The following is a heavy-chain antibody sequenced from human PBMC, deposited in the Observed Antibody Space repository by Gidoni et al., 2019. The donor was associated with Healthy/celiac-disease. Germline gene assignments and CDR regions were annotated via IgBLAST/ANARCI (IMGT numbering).Heavy chain of an antibody. CDR3: TRGSSNAYYYYGMDV. V-gene: IGHV3-49*03. D-gene: IGHD2-15*01. CDR1: GLTLGDYA. Sequence: VQLVESGGGLVQPGRSLRLPCNATGLTLGDYAMSWFRQAPVKGLEWVGFVRSKAYGETTECAATVKGRFTIQRDDSKSIAYLQMNSLKTEDAAVYYGTRGSSNAYYYYGMDVWGQGTTVTVSS. J-gene: IGHJ6*02. CDR2: VRSKAYGETT.